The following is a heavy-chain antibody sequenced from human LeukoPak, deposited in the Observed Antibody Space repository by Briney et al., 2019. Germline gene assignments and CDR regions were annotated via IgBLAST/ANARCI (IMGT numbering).Heavy chain of an antibody. CDR2: INTNTGNP. Sequence: GASVKVSCKASGYTFTSYAMNWVRQAPGQGLEWMGWINTNTGNPTYAQGFTGRFVFSLDTSVSTAYLQISSLKAEDTAVYYCAREWGEAAAGFYYYYYMDVWGKGTTVTVSS. J-gene: IGHJ6*03. CDR3: AREWGEAAAGFYYYYYMDV. CDR1: GYTFTSYA. D-gene: IGHD6-13*01. V-gene: IGHV7-4-1*02.